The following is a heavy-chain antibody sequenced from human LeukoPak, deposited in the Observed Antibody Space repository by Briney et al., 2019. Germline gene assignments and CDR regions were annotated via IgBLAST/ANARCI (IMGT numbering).Heavy chain of an antibody. CDR2: IYHSGST. Sequence: SETLSLTCAVSGGSISSSNWWSWIRQPPGKGLEWIGEIYHSGSTNYNPSLKSRVTISVDKSKTQFSLKLSSVTAADTAVYYCARDLDWLFNWFDPWGQGTLVTVSS. CDR3: ARDLDWLFNWFDP. D-gene: IGHD3-9*01. V-gene: IGHV4-4*02. CDR1: GGSISSSNW. J-gene: IGHJ5*02.